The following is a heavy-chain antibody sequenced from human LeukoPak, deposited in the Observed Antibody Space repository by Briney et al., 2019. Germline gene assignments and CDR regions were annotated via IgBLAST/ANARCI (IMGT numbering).Heavy chain of an antibody. CDR1: GYTFTSYD. Sequence: ASVKVSCKASGYTFTSYDVNWVRQATGQGLEWMGWVSPNSANTAYAQKFLGRVTMTRNTSISTAYMELSSLRSEDTAVYYCAIKLSSGGYWGQGTLVTVSS. V-gene: IGHV1-8*01. J-gene: IGHJ4*02. D-gene: IGHD3-22*01. CDR2: VSPNSANT. CDR3: AIKLSSGGY.